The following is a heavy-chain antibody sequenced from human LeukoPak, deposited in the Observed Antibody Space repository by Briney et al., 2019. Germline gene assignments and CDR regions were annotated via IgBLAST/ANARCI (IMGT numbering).Heavy chain of an antibody. CDR3: ARDTSEVFQWLVFDH. V-gene: IGHV3-21*06. CDR1: GFVFDAFS. CDR2: ISGDSGEI. Sequence: GGSLRLSCAASGFVFDAFSMNWVRQAPGKGLEWVASISGDSGEIYNADSVRGRFTISRDNAENSVYLEMKSLTVEDTAVYYCARDTSEVFQWLVFDHRGKGALVTVSS. J-gene: IGHJ4*02. D-gene: IGHD6-19*01.